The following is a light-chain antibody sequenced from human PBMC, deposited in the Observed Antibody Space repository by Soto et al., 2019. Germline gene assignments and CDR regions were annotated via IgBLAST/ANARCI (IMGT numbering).Light chain of an antibody. CDR1: QSVSSN. J-gene: IGKJ1*01. CDR3: QQYGSSSWT. CDR2: GAS. Sequence: EKVMTKSPATLSVSPGERATLFCRASQSVSSNLAWYQQKPGQAPRLLIYGASSRATGIPDRFSGSGSGTDFTLTISRLEPEDFAVYYCQQYGSSSWTFGQGTKVDI. V-gene: IGKV3-20*01.